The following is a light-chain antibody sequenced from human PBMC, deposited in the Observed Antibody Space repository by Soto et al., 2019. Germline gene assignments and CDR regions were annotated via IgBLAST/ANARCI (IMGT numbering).Light chain of an antibody. Sequence: IEMTQSPASLSASVGDRVTITCRASQTIATYLNWFQHKSGRAPKLLIYTSSSVNSGVSSRVRGSGSGTDFTLTINDVQPEDSATYYCQQSYSSLVTFGAGTKVEIK. CDR1: QTIATY. CDR3: QQSYSSLVT. CDR2: TSS. V-gene: IGKV1-39*01. J-gene: IGKJ4*01.